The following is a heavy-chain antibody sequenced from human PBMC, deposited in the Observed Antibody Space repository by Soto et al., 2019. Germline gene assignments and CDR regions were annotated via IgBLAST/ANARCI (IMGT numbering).Heavy chain of an antibody. CDR3: ARTPNCSGGSCYGGGFDY. D-gene: IGHD2-15*01. J-gene: IGHJ4*02. CDR2: IYYSGST. Sequence: PSETLSLTCTVSGGSISSSSYYWGWIRQPPGKGLEWIGYIYYSGSTNYNPSLKSRVTISVDTSKNQFSLKLSSVTAADTAVYYCARTPNCSGGSCYGGGFDYWGQGTLVTVSS. V-gene: IGHV4-39*07. CDR1: GGSISSSSYY.